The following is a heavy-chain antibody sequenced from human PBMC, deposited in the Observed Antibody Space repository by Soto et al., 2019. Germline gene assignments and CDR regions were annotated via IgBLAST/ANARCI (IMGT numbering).Heavy chain of an antibody. CDR1: GYSFTSYW. J-gene: IGHJ6*02. Sequence: GESLKISCKGSGYSFTSYWIGWVRQMPGKGLEWMGIIYPGDSDTRYSPSFQGQVTISADKSISTAYLQWSSLRDEDTAVYYCARVVVVIPPGYYYAMDVWGQGTTVTVSS. V-gene: IGHV5-51*01. D-gene: IGHD3-22*01. CDR3: ARVVVVIPPGYYYAMDV. CDR2: IYPGDSDT.